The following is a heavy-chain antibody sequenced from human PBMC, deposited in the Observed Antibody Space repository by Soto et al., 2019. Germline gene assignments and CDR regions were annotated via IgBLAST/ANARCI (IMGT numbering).Heavy chain of an antibody. CDR3: AREIAVAEGRGY. CDR2: INPSGGST. D-gene: IGHD6-19*01. Sequence: ASVKVSCKASGYTFTSYGISWVRQAPGQGLEWMGIINPSGGSTSYAQKFQGRVTMTRDTSTSTVYMELSSLRSEDTAVYYCAREIAVAEGRGYWGQGTLVTVSS. V-gene: IGHV1-46*01. CDR1: GYTFTSYG. J-gene: IGHJ4*02.